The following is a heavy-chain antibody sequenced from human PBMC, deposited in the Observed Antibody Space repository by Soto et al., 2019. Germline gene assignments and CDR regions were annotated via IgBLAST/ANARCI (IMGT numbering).Heavy chain of an antibody. Sequence: GGSLRLSCAASGFTFDDYAMHWVRQAPGKCLEWVSGISWNSGSIGYADSVKGRFTISRDNAKNSLYLQMNRLRAEDTALYYCAKDSQVGVTYFDYWGQGTLVTVSS. J-gene: IGHJ4*02. CDR2: ISWNSGSI. V-gene: IGHV3-9*01. CDR1: GFTFDDYA. CDR3: AKDSQVGVTYFDY. D-gene: IGHD1-26*01.